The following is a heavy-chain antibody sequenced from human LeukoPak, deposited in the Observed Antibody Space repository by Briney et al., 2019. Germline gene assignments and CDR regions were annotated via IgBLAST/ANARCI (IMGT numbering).Heavy chain of an antibody. V-gene: IGHV4-39*07. Sequence: SETLSLTCTVSGDSISSSNYYWGWIRQPPGKGLEWIGNIYYSGSTYYNPSLKSRVTISVDTSKNQFSLKLSSVTAADTAVYYCARDTAMAYGTFDYWGQGTLVTVSS. CDR2: IYYSGST. CDR1: GDSISSSNYY. D-gene: IGHD5-18*01. CDR3: ARDTAMAYGTFDY. J-gene: IGHJ4*02.